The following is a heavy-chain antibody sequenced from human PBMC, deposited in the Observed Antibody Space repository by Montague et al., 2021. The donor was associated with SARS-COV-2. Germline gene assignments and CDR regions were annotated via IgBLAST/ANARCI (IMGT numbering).Heavy chain of an antibody. V-gene: IGHV3-13*04. D-gene: IGHD6-19*01. CDR3: ATGYSSGWSHQYYFDY. CDR1: GFTFSSYD. J-gene: IGHJ4*02. Sequence: SLRLSCAASGFTFSSYDMHWVCQAPGKGLEWVSAIGTAGDTYYPGSVKGRFTISRENAKNSLYLQMNSLRAGDTAVYYCATGYSSGWSHQYYFDYWGQGTLVTVSS. CDR2: IGTAGDT.